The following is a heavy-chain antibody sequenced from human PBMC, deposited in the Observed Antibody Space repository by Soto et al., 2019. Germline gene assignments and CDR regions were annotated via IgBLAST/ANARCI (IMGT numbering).Heavy chain of an antibody. CDR3: GGGGYDFWSGYSDGIDV. Sequence: PSETLSLTCTVSGGSISSYYWSWIRQPPGKGLEWIGYIYYSGSTNYNPSLKSRVTISVDTSKNQFSLKLSSVTAADTAVYYCGGGGYDFWSGYSDGIDVWGQGTTVTVSS. CDR1: GGSISSYY. V-gene: IGHV4-59*01. CDR2: IYYSGST. D-gene: IGHD3-3*01. J-gene: IGHJ6*02.